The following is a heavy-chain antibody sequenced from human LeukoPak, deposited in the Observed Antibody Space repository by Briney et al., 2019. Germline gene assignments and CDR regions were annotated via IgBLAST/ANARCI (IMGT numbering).Heavy chain of an antibody. D-gene: IGHD2-21*01. J-gene: IGHJ3*02. V-gene: IGHV1-18*01. CDR1: GYTFTNYG. CDR2: ISTYNGNT. Sequence: ASVKVSCKASGYTFTNYGITWVRQAPGQGLEWMGWISTYNGNTNYAQKLQSRVTMTTDTSTSTAYMELRSLRSDDTAVYYCARPTVAHSDAFDIWGQGTMVTVSS. CDR3: ARPTVAHSDAFDI.